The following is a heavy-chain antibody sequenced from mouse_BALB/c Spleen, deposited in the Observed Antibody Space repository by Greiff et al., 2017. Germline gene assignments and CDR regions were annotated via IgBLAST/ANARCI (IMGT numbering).Heavy chain of an antibody. CDR1: GFTFSSLG. CDR2: ISSGSSTI. V-gene: IGHV5-17*02. J-gene: IGHJ2*01. Sequence: EVQRVESGGGLVQPGGSRKLSCAASGFTFSSLGMHWVRQAPEKGLEWVAYISSGSSTIYYADTVKGRFTISRDNPKNTLFLQMTSLRSEDTAMYYCARDLYGHYFDYWGQGTTLTVSS. D-gene: IGHD1-1*01. CDR3: ARDLYGHYFDY.